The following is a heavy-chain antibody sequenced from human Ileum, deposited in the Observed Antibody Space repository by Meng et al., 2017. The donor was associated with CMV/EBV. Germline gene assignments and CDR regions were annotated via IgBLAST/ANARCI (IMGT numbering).Heavy chain of an antibody. D-gene: IGHD2-2*01. Sequence: SFSGYYWSWSRQPPGKGLEWIGEINHSGSTNYNPSLKSRVTISVDTSKNQFSLKLSSVTAADTAVYYCARGSRIVVVPAAQKRNWFDPWGQGTLVTVSS. CDR1: SFSGYY. CDR2: INHSGST. J-gene: IGHJ5*02. CDR3: ARGSRIVVVPAAQKRNWFDP. V-gene: IGHV4-34*01.